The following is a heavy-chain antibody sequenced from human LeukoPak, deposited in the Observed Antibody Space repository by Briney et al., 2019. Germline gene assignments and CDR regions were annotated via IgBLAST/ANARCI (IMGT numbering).Heavy chain of an antibody. CDR1: GGSISSSSYY. D-gene: IGHD6-19*01. CDR2: IYYSGST. V-gene: IGHV4-39*07. CDR3: ARDQWEQWLDNWFDP. Sequence: SETLSLTCTVSGGSISSSSYYWGWIRQPPGKGLEWIGSIYYSGSTYYNPSLKSRVTISVDASKNQFSLKLSSVTAADTAVYYCARDQWEQWLDNWFDPWGQGTLVTVSS. J-gene: IGHJ5*02.